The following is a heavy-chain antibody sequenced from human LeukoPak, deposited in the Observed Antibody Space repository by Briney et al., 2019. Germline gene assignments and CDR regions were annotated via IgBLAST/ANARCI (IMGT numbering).Heavy chain of an antibody. Sequence: SETLSLTCTVSGGSISSYYWSWIRQPPGKGLEWIGYIYYSGSTNYNPSLKSRVTISVDTSKNQFSLKLNSVTAADTAVYYCARGGCSSTSCYTRRAFDIWGQGTMVTVSS. J-gene: IGHJ3*02. V-gene: IGHV4-59*01. CDR3: ARGGCSSTSCYTRRAFDI. CDR2: IYYSGST. CDR1: GGSISSYY. D-gene: IGHD2-2*02.